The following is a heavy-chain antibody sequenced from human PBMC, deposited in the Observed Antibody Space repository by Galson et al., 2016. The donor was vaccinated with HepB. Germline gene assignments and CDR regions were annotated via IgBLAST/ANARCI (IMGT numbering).Heavy chain of an antibody. V-gene: IGHV3-11*01. CDR2: IHRSGSSM. J-gene: IGHJ4*02. Sequence: SLRLSCAASGFAFSEYYMSWIRQAPGKGLEWVSYIHRSGSSMYYADSVKGRLTISRENAKNSLYLQMNSLRPDDTAAYYCARHFAGFIEDDDWGQGTLVTVSS. D-gene: IGHD3-16*02. CDR3: ARHFAGFIEDDD. CDR1: GFAFSEYY.